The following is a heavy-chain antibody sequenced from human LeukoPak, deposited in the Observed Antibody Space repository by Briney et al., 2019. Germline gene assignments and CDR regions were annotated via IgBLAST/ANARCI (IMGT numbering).Heavy chain of an antibody. V-gene: IGHV3-23*01. CDR3: ERAPLWYFEY. CDR1: GFTFSSYA. J-gene: IGHJ4*02. CDR2: ISGSGGRT. Sequence: GGSLILSCAASGFTFSSYAMSWVRQAPGKGLEWVSAISGSGGRTYYADSVKGRFTISRDTSKNPLYLQMNSLSATDTAVSYCERAPLWYFEYWGKGTLVTVFS. D-gene: IGHD3-16*01.